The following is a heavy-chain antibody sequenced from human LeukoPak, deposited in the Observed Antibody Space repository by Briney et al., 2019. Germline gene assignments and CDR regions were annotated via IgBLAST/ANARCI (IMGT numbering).Heavy chain of an antibody. V-gene: IGHV1-69*13. CDR3: ARKYCSSTSCSYYYYGMAV. CDR1: GGTFSSYA. CDR2: IIPIFGTA. J-gene: IGHJ6*02. Sequence: ASVKVSCKASGGTFSSYAISWVRQAPGQGLEWMGGIIPIFGTANYAQKFQGRVTITADESTSTAYMELSSLRSEDTAVYYCARKYCSSTSCSYYYYGMAVWGQGTTVTVSS. D-gene: IGHD2-2*01.